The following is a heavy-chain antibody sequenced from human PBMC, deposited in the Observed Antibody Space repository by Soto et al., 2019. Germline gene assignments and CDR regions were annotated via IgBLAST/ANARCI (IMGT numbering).Heavy chain of an antibody. D-gene: IGHD7-27*01. V-gene: IGHV4-61*03. CDR1: VDSVTSGSYY. Sequence: ESLSLNCIVSVDSVTSGSYYWTWLLQPPGKGLEWIGYISYTGRTKYNPSLQSRVTISVDTSKNDFSLNLSSVTAADTAVYFCAREWGLLPYYVMNVWGHGTAVTVSS. J-gene: IGHJ6*02. CDR2: ISYTGRT. CDR3: AREWGLLPYYVMNV.